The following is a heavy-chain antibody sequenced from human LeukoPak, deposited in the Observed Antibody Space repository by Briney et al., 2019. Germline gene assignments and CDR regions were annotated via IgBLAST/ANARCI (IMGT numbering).Heavy chain of an antibody. Sequence: PGGSLRLSCAASGFTFSSYGMPWVRQAPGKGLEWVAVISYDGSNKYYADSVKGRFTISRDNSKNTLYLQMNSLRAEDTAVYYCAKEFKHYYDSSGYSSLSFDYWGQGTLVTVSS. CDR2: ISYDGSNK. V-gene: IGHV3-30*18. D-gene: IGHD3-22*01. CDR1: GFTFSSYG. CDR3: AKEFKHYYDSSGYSSLSFDY. J-gene: IGHJ4*02.